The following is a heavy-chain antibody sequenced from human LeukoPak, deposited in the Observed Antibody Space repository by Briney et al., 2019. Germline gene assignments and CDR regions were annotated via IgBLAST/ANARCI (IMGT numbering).Heavy chain of an antibody. V-gene: IGHV1-2*02. J-gene: IGHJ4*02. CDR1: GYTFTGYY. CDR2: INPNSGGT. D-gene: IGHD2-2*02. Sequence: ASVKVSCKASGYTFTGYYMHWVRQAPGQGLEWMGWINPNSGGTNYAQKFQGRVTMTRDTSISTAYMELSRLRSDDTAVYYCARGTDIVVVPAAIRYFDYWGQGTLVTVSS. CDR3: ARGTDIVVVPAAIRYFDY.